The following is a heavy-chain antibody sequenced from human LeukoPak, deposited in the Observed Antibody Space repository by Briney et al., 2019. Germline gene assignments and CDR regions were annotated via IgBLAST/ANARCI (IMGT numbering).Heavy chain of an antibody. J-gene: IGHJ4*02. Sequence: ASVKVSCKASGYTFTGYYMHWARQAPGQGLEWMGWINPNSGGTNYAQKFQGRVTMTRDTSISTAYMELSRLRSDDTAVYYCARGASSSSSSRGDYWGQGTLVTVSS. D-gene: IGHD6-6*01. CDR3: ARGASSSSSSRGDY. V-gene: IGHV1-2*02. CDR1: GYTFTGYY. CDR2: INPNSGGT.